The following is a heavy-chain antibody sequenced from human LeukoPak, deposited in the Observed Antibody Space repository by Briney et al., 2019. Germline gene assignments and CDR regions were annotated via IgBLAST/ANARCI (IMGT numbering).Heavy chain of an antibody. D-gene: IGHD6-13*01. CDR2: IYHSGST. J-gene: IGHJ6*03. CDR3: ARKQHLEPSSYYYYYMDV. CDR1: GVSISSSNSY. V-gene: IGHV4-39*07. Sequence: ASETLSLTCTVSGVSISSSNSYWGWIRQPPGKGLEWIGEIYHSGSTNYNPSLKSRVSISVDKSKNQFSLKLTSVTAADTAMYYCARKQHLEPSSYYYYYMDVWGKGTTVTVS.